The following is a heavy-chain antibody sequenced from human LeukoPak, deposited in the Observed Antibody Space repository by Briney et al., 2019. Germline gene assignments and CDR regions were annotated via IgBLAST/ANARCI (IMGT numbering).Heavy chain of an antibody. CDR1: GYTFTVYY. J-gene: IGHJ4*02. CDR3: ARLQADDYSSGWANAPFDY. Sequence: ASVKVSCKASGYTFTVYYMHWVRQAPGQGLEWMGWINPNSGGTNYAQKFQGRVTMTTDTSTSTAYMELRSLRSDDTAVYYCARLQADDYSSGWANAPFDYWGQGTLVTVSS. V-gene: IGHV1-2*02. CDR2: INPNSGGT. D-gene: IGHD6-19*01.